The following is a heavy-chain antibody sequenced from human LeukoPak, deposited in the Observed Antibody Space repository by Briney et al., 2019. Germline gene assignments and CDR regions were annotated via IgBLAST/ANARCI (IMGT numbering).Heavy chain of an antibody. J-gene: IGHJ4*02. Sequence: PSETLSLTCAVSGGSISSYYWSWIRQPPGKGLEWIGYIYYSGSTNYNPSLKSRVTISVDTSKNQFSLKLSSVTAADTAVYHCARLDPRGGDDYWGQGTLVTVSS. D-gene: IGHD2-2*03. CDR2: IYYSGST. CDR3: ARLDPRGGDDY. CDR1: GGSISSYY. V-gene: IGHV4-59*08.